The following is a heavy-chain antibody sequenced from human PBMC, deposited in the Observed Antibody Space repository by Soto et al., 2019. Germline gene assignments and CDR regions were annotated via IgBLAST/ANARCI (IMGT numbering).Heavy chain of an antibody. V-gene: IGHV3-74*01. CDR2: INSDGSST. D-gene: IGHD3-22*01. Sequence: GSLRLSCAASGFTFSSYWMHWFRQAPGKGLVWVSRINSDGSSTSYADSVKGRFTISRDNAKNTLYLQMNSLRAEDTAVYYCAREYYYDSSGHPTRDYFDYWGQGTLVTVSS. J-gene: IGHJ4*02. CDR1: GFTFSSYW. CDR3: AREYYYDSSGHPTRDYFDY.